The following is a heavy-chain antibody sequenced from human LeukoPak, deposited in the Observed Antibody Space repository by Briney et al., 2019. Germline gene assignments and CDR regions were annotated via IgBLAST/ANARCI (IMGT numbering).Heavy chain of an antibody. Sequence: GASVKVSCKASGYTFTRYYMHWVRQAPGQGLEWMGIINPSGGTTNYAQKFQGRVTMTRDTSTSTVYMELNSLRSEDTAVYYCARDAPSAVAGYDAFDIWGQGTMVTVSS. D-gene: IGHD6-19*01. J-gene: IGHJ3*02. V-gene: IGHV1-46*01. CDR2: INPSGGTT. CDR3: ARDAPSAVAGYDAFDI. CDR1: GYTFTRYY.